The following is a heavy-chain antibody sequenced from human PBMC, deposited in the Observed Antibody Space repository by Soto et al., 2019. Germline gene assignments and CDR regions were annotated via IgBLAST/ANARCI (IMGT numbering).Heavy chain of an antibody. V-gene: IGHV3-33*01. CDR2: IWYDGSNK. J-gene: IGHJ4*02. CDR3: ARDGDYYDSSGYYYFPQYYFDY. D-gene: IGHD3-22*01. CDR1: GFTFSSYG. Sequence: PGGSLRLSCAASGFTFSSYGMHWVRQAPGKGLEGVAVIWYDGSNKYYAASVKGRFTISRDNSKNTLYLQMNSLRAEDTAVYYCARDGDYYDSSGYYYFPQYYFDYWGQGTLVTVSS.